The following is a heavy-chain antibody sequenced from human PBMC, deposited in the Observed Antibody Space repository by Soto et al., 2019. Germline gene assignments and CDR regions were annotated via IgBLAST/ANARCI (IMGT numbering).Heavy chain of an antibody. D-gene: IGHD3-10*01. CDR3: AHIPNYYQHDWFDP. Sequence: QITLKESGPTLVKPTQTLTLTCTFSGFSLTTRAVGVGWIRQPPGKALECLALIYWDDDKRYSPSLQSRLSITKDTTKNQVVLTMTNVDPVDTATYYCAHIPNYYQHDWFDPWGQGTLVSVSS. J-gene: IGHJ5*02. V-gene: IGHV2-5*02. CDR1: GFSLTTRAVG. CDR2: IYWDDDK.